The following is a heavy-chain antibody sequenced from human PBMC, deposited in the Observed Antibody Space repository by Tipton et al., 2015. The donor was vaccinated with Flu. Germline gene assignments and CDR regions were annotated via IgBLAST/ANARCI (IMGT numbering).Heavy chain of an antibody. CDR2: IYNNQYT. V-gene: IGHV4-4*08. Sequence: TLSLTCTVSGGSIGSYYWNWIRQPPGKGLEWIGYIYNNQYTKYSPSLKSRVTISVDSSRKQFSLQLRSVTAADTAVYYCARDPSLGMPEYVDSWGQGTMVTASS. J-gene: IGHJ4*02. CDR3: ARDPSLGMPEYVDS. CDR1: GGSIGSYY. D-gene: IGHD2-2*01.